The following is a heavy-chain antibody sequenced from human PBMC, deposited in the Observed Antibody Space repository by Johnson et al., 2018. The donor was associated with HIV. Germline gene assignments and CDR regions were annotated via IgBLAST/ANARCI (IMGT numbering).Heavy chain of an antibody. J-gene: IGHJ3*02. CDR1: GFTFSNAW. CDR2: IKSKTDGGTT. V-gene: IGHV3-15*01. CDR3: TRVNRNWGIEAFDI. D-gene: IGHD7-27*01. Sequence: VQLVESGGGLVKPGGSLRLSCAASGFTFSNAWMSWVRQAPGKGLEWVGRIKSKTDGGTTDYAAPVKGRFTISRDDSKNTLYLQMNSLKTEDTAVYYCTRVNRNWGIEAFDIWGQGTMVTVSS.